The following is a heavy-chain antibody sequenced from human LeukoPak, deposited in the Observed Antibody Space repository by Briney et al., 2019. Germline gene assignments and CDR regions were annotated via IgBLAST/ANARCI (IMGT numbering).Heavy chain of an antibody. CDR1: GFTFSSYE. D-gene: IGHD6-13*01. J-gene: IGHJ4*02. Sequence: GGSLRLSCAASGFTFSSYEMNWVRQAPGKGLEWVSYISSSGSTIYYADSVKGRFTISRDNAKNSLYLQMNSLRAEDTAVYYCARDRFSSSGYDDDYWGQGTLVTVSS. V-gene: IGHV3-48*03. CDR2: ISSSGSTI. CDR3: ARDRFSSSGYDDDY.